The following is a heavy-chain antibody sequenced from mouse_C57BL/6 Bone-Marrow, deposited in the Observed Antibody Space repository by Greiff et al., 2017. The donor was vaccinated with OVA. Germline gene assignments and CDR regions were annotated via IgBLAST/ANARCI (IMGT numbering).Heavy chain of an antibody. Sequence: QVQLQQSGAELVRPGASVKLSCKASGYTFTDYYINWVKQRPGQGLEWIARIYPGSGNTYYNEKFKGKATLTAEKSSSTAYMQLSSLTSEDSAVYFCARADYHGSSYDAMDYWGQGTSVTVSS. D-gene: IGHD1-1*01. CDR2: IYPGSGNT. J-gene: IGHJ4*01. V-gene: IGHV1-76*01. CDR1: GYTFTDYY. CDR3: ARADYHGSSYDAMDY.